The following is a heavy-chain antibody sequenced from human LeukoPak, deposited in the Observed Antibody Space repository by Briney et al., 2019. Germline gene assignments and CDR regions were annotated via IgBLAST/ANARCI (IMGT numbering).Heavy chain of an antibody. CDR2: IYTSGST. CDR1: GCSISSGSYY. Sequence: SQTLSLTCTVSGCSISSGSYYWSWIRQPAGTGLEWIGRIYTSGSTNYNPSLKSRVTISVDTSKNQFSLKLSSVTAADTAVCYCARESYCGGDCYSEDWGQGTLVTVSS. CDR3: ARESYCGGDCYSED. J-gene: IGHJ4*02. V-gene: IGHV4-61*02. D-gene: IGHD2-21*02.